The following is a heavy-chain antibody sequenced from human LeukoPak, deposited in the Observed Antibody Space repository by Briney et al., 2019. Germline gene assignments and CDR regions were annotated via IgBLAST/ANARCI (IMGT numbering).Heavy chain of an antibody. CDR3: ARLVDTAMGVDY. CDR1: GYIFTSYW. J-gene: IGHJ4*02. Sequence: LGESLQISCKGSGYIFTSYWIGWVRQLPGKGLEWMGIIYPGDSDTRYSPSFQGQVTISADKSISTAYLQWSSLKASDTAMYYCARLVDTAMGVDYWGQGTLVTVSS. V-gene: IGHV5-51*01. CDR2: IYPGDSDT. D-gene: IGHD5-18*01.